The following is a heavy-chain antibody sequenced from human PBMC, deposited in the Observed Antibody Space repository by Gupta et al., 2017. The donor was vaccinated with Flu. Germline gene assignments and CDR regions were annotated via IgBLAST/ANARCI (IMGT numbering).Heavy chain of an antibody. D-gene: IGHD4-17*01. J-gene: IGHJ4*02. V-gene: IGHV4-61*02. Sequence: QVQLQESGPGLVKPSQTLSLTCTVSGGSISSGSYYWSWIRQPAGKGLEWIGRIYTSGSTNYNPSLKSRVTISVDTSKNQFSLKLSSVTAADTAVYYCARESTVVTIDYWGQGTLVTVSS. CDR3: ARESTVVTIDY. CDR1: GGSISSGSYY. CDR2: IYTSGST.